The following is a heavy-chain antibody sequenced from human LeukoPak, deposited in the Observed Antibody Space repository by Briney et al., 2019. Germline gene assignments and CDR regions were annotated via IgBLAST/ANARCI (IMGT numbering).Heavy chain of an antibody. CDR2: IYSGGST. CDR1: GFTVSSNY. V-gene: IGHV3-53*05. CDR3: RDPFDY. J-gene: IGHJ4*02. Sequence: GGSLRLSCAASGFTVSSNYMSWVRQAPGKGLEWVSIIYSGGSTFYADSVKGRFTISRDNSKNTLYLQMNSLRAEDTAVYYCRDPFDYWGQGTLVTVSS.